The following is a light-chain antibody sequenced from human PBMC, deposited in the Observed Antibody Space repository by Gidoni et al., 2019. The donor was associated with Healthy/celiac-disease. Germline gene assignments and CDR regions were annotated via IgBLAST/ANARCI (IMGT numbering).Light chain of an antibody. J-gene: IGLJ3*02. V-gene: IGLV5-45*02. CDR3: MIWHSSAWV. CDR2: YKSDSDK. Sequence: QAVLTQPSSLSASPGASASLTCTLRSVINVGTYRIYWYQQKPGSAPQYLLRYKSDSDKQQGSGVPSRFSGSKDASANAGILLISGLQSEDEADYYCMIWHSSAWVFGGGTKLTVL. CDR1: SVINVGTYR.